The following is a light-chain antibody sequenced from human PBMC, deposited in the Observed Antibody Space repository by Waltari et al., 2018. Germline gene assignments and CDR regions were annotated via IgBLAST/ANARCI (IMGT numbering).Light chain of an antibody. CDR3: QQYGNSPLT. J-gene: IGKJ4*01. Sequence: IVLTQSPGTLSLSPGERATLSCRASQSVGSNYLAWYQQKPGQAPRLLIYDASSRATGIPDRFSGSGSGTDFTLTISRLEPEDFAVYHCQQYGNSPLTFGGGTKVEIK. CDR2: DAS. V-gene: IGKV3-20*01. CDR1: QSVGSNY.